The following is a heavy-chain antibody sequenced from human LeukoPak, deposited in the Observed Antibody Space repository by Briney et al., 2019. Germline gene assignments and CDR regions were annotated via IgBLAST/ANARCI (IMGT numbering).Heavy chain of an antibody. V-gene: IGHV4-31*03. CDR3: AGDRGYCSGGSCYSPGYFDY. CDR2: IYYSGST. Sequence: PSETLSLTCTVSGGSISSGGYYWSWIRQHPGTGLEWIGYIYYSGSTYYNPSLKSRVTISVDTSKNQFSLKLSSVTAADTAVYYCAGDRGYCSGGSCYSPGYFDYWGQGTLVTVSS. CDR1: GGSISSGGYY. J-gene: IGHJ4*02. D-gene: IGHD2-15*01.